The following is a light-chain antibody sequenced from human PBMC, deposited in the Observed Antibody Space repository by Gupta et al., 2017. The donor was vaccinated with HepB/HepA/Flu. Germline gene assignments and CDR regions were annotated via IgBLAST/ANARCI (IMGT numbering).Light chain of an antibody. J-gene: IGLJ2*01. CDR3: NYQAGSSNHFV. CDR1: SLRRYY. Sequence: SSELTPDPAVSVALGRTVRITCQGDSLRRYYASWYQQKPGPAPVLVIYDRNNRPSGTPDRFSGSSSGTTASFTLTGAQAEDEADDYCNYQAGSSNHFVFGGGTKLTVL. V-gene: IGLV3-19*01. CDR2: DRN.